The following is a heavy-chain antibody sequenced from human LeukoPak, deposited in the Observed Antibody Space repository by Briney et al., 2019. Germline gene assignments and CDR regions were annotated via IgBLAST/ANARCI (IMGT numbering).Heavy chain of an antibody. CDR3: ASSCYYDSSGLGSY. Sequence: GRSLRLSCAASGFTFSSYGMHWVRQAPGKGLEWVAVIWYDGSNKYYADSVKGRFTISRDNSKNTLYLQMNSLRAEDTAVYYCASSCYYDSSGLGSYWGQGTLVTVSS. D-gene: IGHD3-22*01. CDR1: GFTFSSYG. J-gene: IGHJ4*02. CDR2: IWYDGSNK. V-gene: IGHV3-33*01.